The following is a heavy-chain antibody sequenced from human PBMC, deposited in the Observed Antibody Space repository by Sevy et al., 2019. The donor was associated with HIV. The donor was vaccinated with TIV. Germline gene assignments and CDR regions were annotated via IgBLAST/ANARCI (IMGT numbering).Heavy chain of an antibody. CDR3: VREGAPYRNIRYCSGNNCFYNWFDP. Sequence: GGSLRLSCAASGFTFNDYALHWVRQAPGKGLEWVAIISSDGDNTYYADTVKGRFTISRDNSKNTVYLQMNRLRVEDTAFYYCVREGAPYRNIRYCSGNNCFYNWFDPWGQGTLVTVSS. CDR1: GFTFNDYA. CDR2: ISSDGDNT. D-gene: IGHD2-15*01. V-gene: IGHV3-30-3*01. J-gene: IGHJ5*02.